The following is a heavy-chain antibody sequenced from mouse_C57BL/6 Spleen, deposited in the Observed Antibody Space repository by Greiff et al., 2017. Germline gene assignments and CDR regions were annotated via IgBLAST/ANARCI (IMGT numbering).Heavy chain of an antibody. J-gene: IGHJ2*01. CDR1: GFTFSDYY. Sequence: EVQRVESEGGLVQPGSSMKLSCTASGFTFSDYYMAWVRQVPEKGLEWVANINYDGSSTYYLDSLKSRFIISRDNAKNILYLQMSSLKSEDTATYYCARFFYDYLDYWGQGTTLTVSS. V-gene: IGHV5-16*01. CDR3: ARFFYDYLDY. CDR2: INYDGSST. D-gene: IGHD2-3*01.